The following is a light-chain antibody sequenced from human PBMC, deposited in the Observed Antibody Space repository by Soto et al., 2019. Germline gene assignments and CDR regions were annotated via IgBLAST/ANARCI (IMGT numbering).Light chain of an antibody. CDR3: QQYNNWPRT. CDR2: DAS. Sequence: DIVLTQSPGTLSLSPCERATLSFRASQSVSSSYLAWYQQKPGQAPRLLIYDASNRATGIPPRFSGSGSGTEFTLTISSLQSEDFAVYYCQQYNNWPRTFGQGTKVDIK. J-gene: IGKJ1*01. V-gene: IGKV3D-15*01. CDR1: QSVSSSY.